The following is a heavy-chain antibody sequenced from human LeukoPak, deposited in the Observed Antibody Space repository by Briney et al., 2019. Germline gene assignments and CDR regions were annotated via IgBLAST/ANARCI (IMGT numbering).Heavy chain of an antibody. J-gene: IGHJ4*02. D-gene: IGHD5-24*01. Sequence: SETLSLTCTVSGGSISSGGYYWSWIRQHPGKGLEWIGYIYYSGSTYYNPSPKSRVTISVDTSKNQFSLKLSSVTAADTAVYYCAVGRDGYRPWIFDYWGQGTLVTVSS. CDR1: GGSISSGGYY. CDR3: AVGRDGYRPWIFDY. CDR2: IYYSGST. V-gene: IGHV4-31*03.